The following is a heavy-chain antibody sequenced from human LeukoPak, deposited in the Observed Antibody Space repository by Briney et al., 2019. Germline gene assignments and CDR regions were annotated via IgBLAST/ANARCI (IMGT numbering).Heavy chain of an antibody. CDR2: IKQDGSEK. Sequence: GGSLRLSCAASGFIFSNYWMSWVRQAPGKGLEWVANIKQDGSEKYYVDSVKGRFTISRDNAKNSLYLQMNSLRAEDTAVYYCARDRGGLLWFGTYWGQGTLVTVSS. V-gene: IGHV3-7*03. D-gene: IGHD3-10*01. J-gene: IGHJ4*02. CDR3: ARDRGGLLWFGTY. CDR1: GFIFSNYW.